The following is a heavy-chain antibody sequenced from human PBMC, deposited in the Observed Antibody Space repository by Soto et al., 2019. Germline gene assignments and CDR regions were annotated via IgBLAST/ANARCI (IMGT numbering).Heavy chain of an antibody. Sequence: PSETLSLTCTVSGGSISSYYWSWIRQPAGKGLEWIGRIYTSGSTNYNPSLKSRVTMSVDTSKNQFSLNLKSVTAADTAIYYCARDYNWILDDFADFWGQGTLVTVSS. CDR3: ARDYNWILDDFADF. D-gene: IGHD1-1*01. J-gene: IGHJ4*02. V-gene: IGHV4-4*07. CDR1: GGSISSYY. CDR2: IYTSGST.